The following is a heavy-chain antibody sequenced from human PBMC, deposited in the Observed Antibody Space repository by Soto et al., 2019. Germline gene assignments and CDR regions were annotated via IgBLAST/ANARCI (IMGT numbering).Heavy chain of an antibody. J-gene: IGHJ4*02. D-gene: IGHD3-22*01. CDR2: IHYSGST. CDR3: ARTVRSPDTSGYYYFDY. V-gene: IGHV4-59*11. Sequence: PSETLSLTCPVSGGSISSHYWSWIRQPPGKGLEWIGHIHYSGSTNYNPSLKSRVTISVDTSKNQLSLKVSSVTAADTAVYYCARTVRSPDTSGYYYFDYWGQGTLVTVSS. CDR1: GGSISSHY.